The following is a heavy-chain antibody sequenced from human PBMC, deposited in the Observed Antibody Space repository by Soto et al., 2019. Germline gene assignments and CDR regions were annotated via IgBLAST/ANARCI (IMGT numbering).Heavy chain of an antibody. CDR3: ARGYGDYDYYSYVMDV. Sequence: QVQLQQWGAGLLKPSETLSLTCAVYGGSFSGYYWSWIRQPPGKGLEWIGEINHGGSTNYNPSLKSRVTISVDTSKNQFSLKLSSVTAADTAVYYCARGYGDYDYYSYVMDVWGQGTTVTVSS. D-gene: IGHD4-17*01. J-gene: IGHJ6*02. CDR1: GGSFSGYY. V-gene: IGHV4-34*01. CDR2: INHGGST.